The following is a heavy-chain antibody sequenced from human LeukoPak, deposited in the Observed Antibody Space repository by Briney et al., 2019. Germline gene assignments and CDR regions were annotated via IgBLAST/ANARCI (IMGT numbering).Heavy chain of an antibody. D-gene: IGHD5-18*01. CDR3: ARVRIQLWPPDY. Sequence: ASVKVSCKASGHTFTSYGISWVRQAPGQGLEWMGWISAYNGNTNYAQKLQGRVTMTTDTSTSTAYMELRSLRSDDTAVYYCARVRIQLWPPDYWGQGTLVTVSS. CDR2: ISAYNGNT. J-gene: IGHJ4*02. V-gene: IGHV1-18*01. CDR1: GHTFTSYG.